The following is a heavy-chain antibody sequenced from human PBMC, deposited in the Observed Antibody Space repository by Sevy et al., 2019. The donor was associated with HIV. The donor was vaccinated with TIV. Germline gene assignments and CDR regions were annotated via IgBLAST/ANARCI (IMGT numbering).Heavy chain of an antibody. D-gene: IGHD1-26*01. J-gene: IGHJ4*02. CDR3: ARGGSIVTARDYFDH. CDR1: DYSISSGYY. V-gene: IGHV4-38-2*01. CDR2: IHHSGSI. Sequence: SETLSLTCGVSDYSISSGYYWGWIRQPPGKGLEWLGSIHHSGSIYFNPSLNSRVIISVDTSKNQFSLKLRSVTAADTAVYYCARGGSIVTARDYFDHWGQGVLVTVSS.